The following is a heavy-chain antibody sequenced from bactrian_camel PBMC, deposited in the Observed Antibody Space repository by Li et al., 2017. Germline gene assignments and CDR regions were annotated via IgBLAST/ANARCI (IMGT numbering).Heavy chain of an antibody. V-gene: IGHV3S53*01. Sequence: HVQLVESGGGSAQVGGSLRLSCSASADALMYMAWFRQVPGTEREGVARIGSDGKVMYTDAAKGRFTISRDNAKNTLYLEMNSLRSEDTALYYRVMDGALFKAWGQGTQVTVS. J-gene: IGHJ6*01. CDR3: VMDGALFKA. CDR1: ADALMY. CDR2: IGSDGKV.